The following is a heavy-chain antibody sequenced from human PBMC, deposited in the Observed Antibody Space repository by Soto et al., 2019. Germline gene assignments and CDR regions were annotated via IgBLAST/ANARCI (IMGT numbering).Heavy chain of an antibody. J-gene: IGHJ6*02. CDR1: GFTFSSYA. CDR2: ISGSGGST. Sequence: HPGGSLRLSCAASGFTFSSYAMSWVRQAPGKGLEWVSAISGSGGSTYYADSVKGRFTISRDNSKNTLYLQMNSLRAEDTAVYYCFREKAVAGRKDYYYGMDVWGQGATVTVSS. D-gene: IGHD6-19*01. V-gene: IGHV3-23*01. CDR3: FREKAVAGRKDYYYGMDV.